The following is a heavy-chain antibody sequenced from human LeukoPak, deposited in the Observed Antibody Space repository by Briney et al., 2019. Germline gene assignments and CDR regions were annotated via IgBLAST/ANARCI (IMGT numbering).Heavy chain of an antibody. CDR1: GFTFSRYD. J-gene: IGHJ4*02. Sequence: GGSLRLSCTASGFTFSRYDMHWVRQGTGKGLEWVSAIDTGAGTYYPGSVKGRFTISRENAKNSLYLQMNSLTAGDAAVYYCARLPLTARRHSDYWGQGTLVTVSS. V-gene: IGHV3-13*04. CDR2: IDTGAGT. CDR3: ARLPLTARRHSDY. D-gene: IGHD5-18*01.